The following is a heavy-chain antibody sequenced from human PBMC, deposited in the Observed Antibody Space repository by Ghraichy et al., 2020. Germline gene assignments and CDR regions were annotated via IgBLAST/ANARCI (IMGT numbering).Heavy chain of an antibody. CDR2: IYTSGST. Sequence: SETLSLTCTVSGGSISSYYWSWIRQPPGKGLEWIGYIYTSGSTNYNPSLKSRVTISVDTSKNQFSLKLSSVTAADTAVYYCARSIPYYDILTGYYLGGPFDYWGQGTLVTVSS. CDR1: GGSISSYY. CDR3: ARSIPYYDILTGYYLGGPFDY. J-gene: IGHJ4*02. V-gene: IGHV4-4*09. D-gene: IGHD3-9*01.